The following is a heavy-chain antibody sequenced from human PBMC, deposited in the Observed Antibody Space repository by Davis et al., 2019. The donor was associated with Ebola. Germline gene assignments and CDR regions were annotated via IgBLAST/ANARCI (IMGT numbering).Heavy chain of an antibody. CDR1: GFPFSSYG. CDR3: AKDNWVHDSNLGWFDP. J-gene: IGHJ5*02. V-gene: IGHV3-30*18. CDR2: TSYDRSSE. D-gene: IGHD3-22*01. Sequence: PGGSLRLSCVASGFPFSSYGMHWVRQAPGRGLEWMAFTSYDRSSENYADSVKGRFTISRDNSKNTLYLQMNSLRPEDTATYFCAKDNWVHDSNLGWFDPWGQGTLVTVSS.